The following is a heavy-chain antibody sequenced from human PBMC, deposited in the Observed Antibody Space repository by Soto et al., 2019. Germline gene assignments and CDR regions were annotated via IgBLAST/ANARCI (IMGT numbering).Heavy chain of an antibody. J-gene: IGHJ4*02. CDR3: ARHYGDYRGNFDY. Sequence: LRLSCAASGFTVSSNYMSWVRQAPGKGLEWVSVIYSGGSTYYADSVKGRFTTSRHNSKNTLYLQMNSLRAEDTAVYYCARHYGDYRGNFDYWGQGTLVTVSS. D-gene: IGHD4-17*01. V-gene: IGHV3-53*04. CDR2: IYSGGST. CDR1: GFTVSSNY.